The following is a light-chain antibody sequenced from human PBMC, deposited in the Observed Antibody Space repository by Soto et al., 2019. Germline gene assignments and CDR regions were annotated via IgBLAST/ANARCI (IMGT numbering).Light chain of an antibody. CDR2: KAS. CDR1: QNINTW. J-gene: IGKJ1*01. CDR3: QHYNMYPPWT. Sequence: DIQMTQSPSTLSASVGDRVTITCRASQNINTWLAWYQQEPGKAPKLLIYKASTLDGAVPSRFSGSGSGIEFTLTISSLQPDDFATYYCQHYNMYPPWTFGQGTKVEIK. V-gene: IGKV1-5*03.